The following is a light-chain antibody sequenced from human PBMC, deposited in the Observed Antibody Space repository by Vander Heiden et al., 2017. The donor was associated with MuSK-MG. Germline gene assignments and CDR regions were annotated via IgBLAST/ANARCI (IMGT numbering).Light chain of an antibody. V-gene: IGKV6D-21*02. CDR2: YTS. J-gene: IGKJ2*01. Sequence: EILLTQSPDFQSVTPREKVAITCRASQSIGSSLHWYQQKPDQSPRLLIKYTSQPISGVPSRFSGSGSGTDFTLTINSLEAEDAAAYYCHQSSRSPHTFGQGTKLEIK. CDR1: QSIGSS. CDR3: HQSSRSPHT.